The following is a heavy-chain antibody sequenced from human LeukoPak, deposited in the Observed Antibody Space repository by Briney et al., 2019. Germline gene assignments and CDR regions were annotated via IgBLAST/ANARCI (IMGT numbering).Heavy chain of an antibody. D-gene: IGHD2-2*01. CDR1: GYTFTSYW. CDR2: IYPGDSDT. Sequence: GESLKISCKGSGYTFTSYWIGWVRQMPGKSLEWMGIIYPGDSDTRYSPSFQGQVTISADKSISTAYLQRGSLKASDTTMYYCARSSDSSSAYYFDYWGQGTLVTVSS. V-gene: IGHV5-51*01. J-gene: IGHJ4*02. CDR3: ARSSDSSSAYYFDY.